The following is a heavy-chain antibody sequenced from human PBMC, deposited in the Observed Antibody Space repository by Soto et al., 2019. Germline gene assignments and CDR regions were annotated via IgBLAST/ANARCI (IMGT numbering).Heavy chain of an antibody. J-gene: IGHJ4*02. CDR3: AREPLT. Sequence: HPGKGLDWIGYIYYSGSTYYNPSLKSRVTISVDTSKNQFSLTLSSVTAADTDVYYCAREPLTWGKGTLVTVSS. V-gene: IGHV4-31*02. CDR2: IYYSGST.